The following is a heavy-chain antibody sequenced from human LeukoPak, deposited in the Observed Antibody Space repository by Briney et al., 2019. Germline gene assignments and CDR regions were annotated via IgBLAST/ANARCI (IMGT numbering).Heavy chain of an antibody. CDR2: IRYDGSNK. CDR3: AKDTRYFDWLLPFYYYYYGMDV. Sequence: GGSLRLSCAASGFTFSSYGMHWVRQAPGKGLEWVAFIRYDGSNKYYADSVKGRFTISRDNSKNTLYLQMNSLRAEDTAVYYCAKDTRYFDWLLPFYYYYYGMDVWGQGTTVTVSS. D-gene: IGHD3-9*01. V-gene: IGHV3-30*02. CDR1: GFTFSSYG. J-gene: IGHJ6*02.